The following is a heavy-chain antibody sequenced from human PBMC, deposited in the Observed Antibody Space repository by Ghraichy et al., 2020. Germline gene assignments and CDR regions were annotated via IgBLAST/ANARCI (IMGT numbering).Heavy chain of an antibody. D-gene: IGHD2-21*01. Sequence: GESLNISCAASGFTFSGSAMHWVRQASGKGLEWVGRIRSKANSYATAYAASVKGRFTISRDDLKNTAYLQMNSLKTEDTAVYYCMCGPPSNYWGQGTLVTVSS. J-gene: IGHJ4*02. CDR3: MCGPPSNY. CDR2: IRSKANSYAT. CDR1: GFTFSGSA. V-gene: IGHV3-73*01.